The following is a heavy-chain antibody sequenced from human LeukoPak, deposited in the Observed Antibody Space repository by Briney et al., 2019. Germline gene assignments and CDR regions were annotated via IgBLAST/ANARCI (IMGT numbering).Heavy chain of an antibody. J-gene: IGHJ6*02. CDR3: ARWEYYYGMDV. Sequence: ASVKVSCKASGGTFSSYAISWVRQAPGQGLEWMGRIIPILCIANYAQKFQGRVTITADKSTSTAYMELSSLRSEDTAVYYCARWEYYYGMDVWGQGTTVTVSS. CDR1: GGTFSSYA. D-gene: IGHD1-26*01. CDR2: IIPILCIA. V-gene: IGHV1-69*04.